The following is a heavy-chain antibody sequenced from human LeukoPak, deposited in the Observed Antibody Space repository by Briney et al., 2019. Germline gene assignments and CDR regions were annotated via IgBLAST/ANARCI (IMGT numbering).Heavy chain of an antibody. CDR3: ARGNTWFYFDY. CDR1: GGSFSDYY. Sequence: SETLSLTCAVYGGSFSDYYWSWIRQPPGKGLEWIGQINPSGSTNYNPSLKSRVTMSVDTSENQFSLRLSSVTAADTAVYYCARGNTWFYFDYWGQGTLVTVSS. J-gene: IGHJ4*02. V-gene: IGHV4-34*01. CDR2: INPSGST. D-gene: IGHD3-22*01.